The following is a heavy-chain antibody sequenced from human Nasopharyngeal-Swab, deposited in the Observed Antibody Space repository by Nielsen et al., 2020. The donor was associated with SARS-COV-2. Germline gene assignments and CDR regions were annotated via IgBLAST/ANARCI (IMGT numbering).Heavy chain of an antibody. J-gene: IGHJ3*02. Sequence: SVKVSCKASRYTFTTYAMNWVRQAPGQGLEGMGWINTNTGNPTYAQGFTGRFVFSLDTSVSTAYLQISSLKAEDTAVYYCARDLRTDAFDIWGEGTMVTVSS. V-gene: IGHV7-4-1*02. CDR1: RYTFTTYA. D-gene: IGHD4-17*01. CDR2: INTNTGNP. CDR3: ARDLRTDAFDI.